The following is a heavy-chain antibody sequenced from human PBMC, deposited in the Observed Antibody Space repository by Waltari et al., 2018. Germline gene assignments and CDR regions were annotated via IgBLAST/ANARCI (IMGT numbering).Heavy chain of an antibody. Sequence: QVQLQQWGAGLLKPSETLSLTCAVYGGSFSGYYWSWIRQPPGKGLEWIGEINHSGSTNSNPSLKSRVTISVDTSKNQFSLKLSSVTAADTAVYYCARGIPQFVVVIATDHFDYWGQGTLVTVSS. J-gene: IGHJ4*02. CDR3: ARGIPQFVVVIATDHFDY. CDR1: GGSFSGYY. D-gene: IGHD2-21*01. V-gene: IGHV4-34*01. CDR2: INHSGST.